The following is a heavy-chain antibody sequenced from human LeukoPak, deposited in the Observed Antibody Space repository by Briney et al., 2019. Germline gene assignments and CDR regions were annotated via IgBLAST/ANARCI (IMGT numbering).Heavy chain of an antibody. D-gene: IGHD4-17*01. J-gene: IGHJ3*02. V-gene: IGHV3-30-3*01. Sequence: AGRSLRLSCAASGFTFSSYAMHWVRQAPGKGLEWVAVISYDGSNKYYADSVKGRFTISRDNSKNTLYLQMNSLRAEDTAVYYCAKTGDYGPTHDAFDIWGQGTRVTVSS. CDR2: ISYDGSNK. CDR3: AKTGDYGPTHDAFDI. CDR1: GFTFSSYA.